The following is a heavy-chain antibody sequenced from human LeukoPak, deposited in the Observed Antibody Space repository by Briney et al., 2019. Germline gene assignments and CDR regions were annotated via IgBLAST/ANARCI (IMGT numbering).Heavy chain of an antibody. J-gene: IGHJ2*01. CDR2: IYHSGST. CDR1: GGSISSSNW. CDR3: ARDGEMIRPAWYFDL. D-gene: IGHD7-27*01. V-gene: IGHV4-4*02. Sequence: ASDTLSLTCAVSGGSISSSNWWSWVRQPPGKGLEWIGEIYHSGSTNYNPSLKSRVTISVDKSKNQFSLKLSSVTAADTAVYYCARDGEMIRPAWYFDLWGRGTLVTVSS.